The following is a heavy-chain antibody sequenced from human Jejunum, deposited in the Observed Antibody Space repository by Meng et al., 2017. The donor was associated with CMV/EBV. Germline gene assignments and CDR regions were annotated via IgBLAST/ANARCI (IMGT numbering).Heavy chain of an antibody. CDR2: IYHKGHT. CDR1: GGSIASDDYW. Sequence: QVQLQGAGPGLVGPSQTLSLTCTVSGGSIASDDYWWSWIRQPPGKGLEWIGYIYHKGHTYYNPSLRSRISISVDTSKNQFSLRLNSVTAADTAVYYCARDKAGYKNCDSWGQGTLVTVSS. J-gene: IGHJ5*01. D-gene: IGHD5-24*01. CDR3: ARDKAGYKNCDS. V-gene: IGHV4-30-4*08.